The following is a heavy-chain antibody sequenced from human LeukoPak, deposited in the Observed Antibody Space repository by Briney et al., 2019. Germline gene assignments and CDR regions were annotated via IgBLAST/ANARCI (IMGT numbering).Heavy chain of an antibody. CDR1: GGSISSYY. V-gene: IGHV4-59*01. D-gene: IGHD3-10*01. Sequence: SETLSLTCTVSGGSISSYYWSWIRQPPGKGLEWIGYIYYSGSTNYNPSLKSRVTISVDTSKNQFSLKLSSVTAADTAVYYCARGDGVGYGSGSYSFRFDPWGQGTLVTVSS. CDR3: ARGDGVGYGSGSYSFRFDP. J-gene: IGHJ5*02. CDR2: IYYSGST.